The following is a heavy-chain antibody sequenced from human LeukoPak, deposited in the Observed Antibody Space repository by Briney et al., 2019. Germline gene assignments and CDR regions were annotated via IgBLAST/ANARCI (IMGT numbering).Heavy chain of an antibody. D-gene: IGHD4-17*01. V-gene: IGHV3-23*01. J-gene: IGHJ5*02. CDR3: AKDPSYDYGDYNWFDP. CDR1: GFTFSTYP. Sequence: GGSLRLSCAASGFTFSTYPMSWVRQAPGKGLEWVSAISGSGGSTYYADSVKGRFTISRDNSKNTLYLQMNSLRAEDTAVYYCAKDPSYDYGDYNWFDPWGQGTLVTVSS. CDR2: ISGSGGST.